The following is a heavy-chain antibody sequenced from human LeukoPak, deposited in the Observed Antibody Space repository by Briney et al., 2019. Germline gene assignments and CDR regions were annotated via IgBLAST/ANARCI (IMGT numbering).Heavy chain of an antibody. CDR2: MNPNSGDT. V-gene: IGHV1-8*02. D-gene: IGHD5-12*01. CDR1: GYTFTGYY. Sequence: ASVKVSCKASGYTFTGYYMHWVRQAPGQGLEWMGWMNPNSGDTGYAQKFQGRVTMTRNTSISTAYMELSSLRSEDTAVYYCARLRADSGYDTDYWGQGTLVTVSS. CDR3: ARLRADSGYDTDY. J-gene: IGHJ4*02.